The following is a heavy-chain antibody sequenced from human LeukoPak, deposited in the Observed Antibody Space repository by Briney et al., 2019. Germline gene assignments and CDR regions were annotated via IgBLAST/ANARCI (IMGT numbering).Heavy chain of an antibody. CDR2: IYYAGSS. CDR3: ARQAVIIPTGMEGPWFDP. V-gene: IGHV4-59*08. D-gene: IGHD2/OR15-2a*01. J-gene: IGHJ5*02. Sequence: SETLSLTCTVSGVSIKNYYWSWIRQPPGKGLEWIANIYYAGSSNYNPSLKSRVSVSIDASKDHLSLKLTSVTAADTAIYYCARQAVIIPTGMEGPWFDPWGQGTLVAVSS. CDR1: GVSIKNYY.